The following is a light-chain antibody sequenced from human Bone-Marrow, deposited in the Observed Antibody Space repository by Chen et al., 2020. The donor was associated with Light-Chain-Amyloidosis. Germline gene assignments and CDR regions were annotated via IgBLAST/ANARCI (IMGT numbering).Light chain of an antibody. CDR1: QSVSSN. Sequence: EIVMTQSPATLSVFPGERATLSCRASQSVSSNFAWYQQKTGLAPRLLIYGASTRATGSPARFSGSCSGTEFNLTISSLQSEDFAVYYCQQYNNWPPYTFGQWTKLEIK. J-gene: IGKJ2*01. V-gene: IGKV3-15*01. CDR2: GAS. CDR3: QQYNNWPPYT.